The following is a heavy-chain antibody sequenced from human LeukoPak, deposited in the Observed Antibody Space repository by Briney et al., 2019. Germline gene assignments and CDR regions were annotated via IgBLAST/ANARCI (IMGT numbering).Heavy chain of an antibody. Sequence: ASVKVSCKASGYTFTSYGISWVRQAPGQGLEWMGWISAYNGNTNYAQKLQGRVTMTTDTSTSSDYMELRSLRSDDMAGYYCARAYKSRHVRAYYYYMDVWGKGTTVTVSS. D-gene: IGHD3-10*01. V-gene: IGHV1-18*03. CDR1: GYTFTSYG. CDR2: ISAYNGNT. CDR3: ARAYKSRHVRAYYYYMDV. J-gene: IGHJ6*03.